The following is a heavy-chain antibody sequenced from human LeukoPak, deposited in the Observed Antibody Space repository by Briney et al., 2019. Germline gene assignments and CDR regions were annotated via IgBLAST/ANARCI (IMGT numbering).Heavy chain of an antibody. D-gene: IGHD2-15*01. V-gene: IGHV4-34*01. J-gene: IGHJ6*04. CDR2: INDYTGDT. CDR3: GRGRIPKKVVFHSFPYGWDV. CDR1: GGSFTDYF. Sequence: SETLSLTCTVFGGSFTDYFWTWIRHSPGKGLEWIGEINDYTGDTNYNPSLNSRVSISLEKSKNQFSLELRSVTAADTAVYYYGRGRIPKKVVFHSFPYGWDVGAKETTVTVS.